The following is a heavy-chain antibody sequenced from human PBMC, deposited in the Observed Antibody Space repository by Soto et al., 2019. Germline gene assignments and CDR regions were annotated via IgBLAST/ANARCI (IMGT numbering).Heavy chain of an antibody. CDR2: ILPMLDKT. D-gene: IGHD6-13*01. V-gene: IGHV1-69*02. Sequence: QVQLVQSGAEVKKPGSSVKVSCKASGGTFSTYTIIWVRQAPGQGLEWMGRILPMLDKTNSAQRFQGRVTITADKSTSTAYLELSSLRSEDTAVYYCTLGSWSAETFDIWGRGTMVTVSS. CDR1: GGTFSTYT. J-gene: IGHJ3*02. CDR3: TLGSWSAETFDI.